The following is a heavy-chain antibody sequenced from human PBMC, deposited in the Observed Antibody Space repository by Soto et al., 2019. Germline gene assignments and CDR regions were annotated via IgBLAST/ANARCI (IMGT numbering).Heavy chain of an antibody. CDR3: ARDGDIVVVVAATGHYYGLDV. V-gene: IGHV3-33*01. CDR1: GFTFSSYG. Sequence: QVQLVESGGGVVQPGRSLRLSCTASGFTFSSYGMHWVRQAPGKGLEWVAVIWYDGSNTYYADAVKGRFTISRDNSKNTLYLQMNSLRSEDTSVYYCARDGDIVVVVAATGHYYGLDVWGQGTTVTVSS. CDR2: IWYDGSNT. D-gene: IGHD2-15*01. J-gene: IGHJ6*02.